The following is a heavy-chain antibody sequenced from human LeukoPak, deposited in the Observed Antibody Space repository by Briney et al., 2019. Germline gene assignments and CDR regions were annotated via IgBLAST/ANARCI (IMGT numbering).Heavy chain of an antibody. CDR3: ARVRFYYYYMDV. CDR1: GGSISSYY. V-gene: IGHV4-59*01. J-gene: IGHJ6*03. Sequence: SETLSLTCTVSGGSISSYYWSWIRQPPGKGLVWIGYIYYSGSTNYNPSLKSRVTISVDTSKNQFSLKLSSVTAADTAVYYCARVRFYYYYMDVWGKGTTVTISS. CDR2: IYYSGST.